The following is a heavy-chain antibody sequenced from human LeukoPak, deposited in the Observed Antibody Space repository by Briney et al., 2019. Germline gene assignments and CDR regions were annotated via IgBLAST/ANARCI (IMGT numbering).Heavy chain of an antibody. CDR2: IIPIFGTA. J-gene: IGHJ5*02. CDR1: GGTFSSYA. V-gene: IGHV1-69*13. Sequence: GASVKVSCKASGGTFSSYAISWVRQAPGQGLEWMGGIIPIFGTANYAQKFQGGVTITADESTSTAYMELSSLRSEDTAVYYCARDCSGGSCYSEVSWFDPWGQGTLVTVSS. CDR3: ARDCSGGSCYSEVSWFDP. D-gene: IGHD2-15*01.